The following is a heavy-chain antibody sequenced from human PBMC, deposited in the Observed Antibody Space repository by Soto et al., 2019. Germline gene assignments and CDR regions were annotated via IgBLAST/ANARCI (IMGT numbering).Heavy chain of an antibody. CDR3: ARVSSMGDEYYYYDSSGSNDY. D-gene: IGHD3-22*01. Sequence: GGSLRLSWAASGCTFSNYAMHWVLQAPGKGLEYVSAISSNGGSTYYANSVKGRFTISRDNSKNTLYLQMGSLRAEDMAVYYCARVSSMGDEYYYYDSSGSNDYWGQGTLVTVSS. CDR2: ISSNGGST. CDR1: GCTFSNYA. J-gene: IGHJ4*02. V-gene: IGHV3-64*01.